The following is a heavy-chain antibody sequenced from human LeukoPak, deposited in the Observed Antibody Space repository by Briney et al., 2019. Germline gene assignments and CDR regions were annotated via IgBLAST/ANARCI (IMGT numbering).Heavy chain of an antibody. J-gene: IGHJ3*02. CDR2: ISYDGSNK. D-gene: IGHD3-22*01. CDR1: GFTFSSYA. V-gene: IGHV3-30*04. CDR3: ARETDSSGNGDDAFDI. Sequence: GGSLRLSCAASGFTFSSYAMHWVRQAPGKGLEWVAVISYDGSNKYYADSVKGRFTISRDNSKNTLYLQMNGLRAEDTAVYYCARETDSSGNGDDAFDIWGQGTMVTVSS.